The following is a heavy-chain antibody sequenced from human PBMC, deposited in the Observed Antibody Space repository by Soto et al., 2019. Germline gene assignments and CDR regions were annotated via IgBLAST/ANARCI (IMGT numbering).Heavy chain of an antibody. J-gene: IGHJ4*02. CDR2: IWYDGSNK. D-gene: IGHD2-15*01. CDR3: ARDGYCSGGSCYSAPVFDY. Sequence: PGGSLRLSCAASGFGMHWVRQAPGKGLEWVAVIWYDGSNKYYADSVKGRFTISRDNSKNTLYLQMNSLRAEDTAVYYCARDGYCSGGSCYSAPVFDYWGQGT. V-gene: IGHV3-33*01. CDR1: GFG.